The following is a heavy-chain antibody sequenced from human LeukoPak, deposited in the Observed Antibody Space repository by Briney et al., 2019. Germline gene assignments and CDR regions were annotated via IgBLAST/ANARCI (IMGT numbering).Heavy chain of an antibody. CDR1: GYTLTELS. Sequence: ASVKVSCKVSGYTLTELSMHWVRQPPGKGLGWWGGFDPEDGETIYAQKFQGRVTMTEDTSTDTAYMELSSLRSEDTAVYYCATFGYYYDSSGYYDYWGQGTLVTVSS. J-gene: IGHJ4*02. D-gene: IGHD3-22*01. CDR2: FDPEDGET. CDR3: ATFGYYYDSSGYYDY. V-gene: IGHV1-24*01.